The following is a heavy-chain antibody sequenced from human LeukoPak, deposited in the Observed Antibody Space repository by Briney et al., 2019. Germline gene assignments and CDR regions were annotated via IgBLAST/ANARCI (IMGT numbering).Heavy chain of an antibody. CDR3: AKSRSDVVDY. J-gene: IGHJ4*02. D-gene: IGHD3-3*01. Sequence: GGSLRLSCAASGFTFSSYGMHWVRQAPGKGLEWVAVISYDGSNKYYADSVKGRFTIPRDNSKNTLYLQMNSLRAEDTAVYYCAKSRSDVVDYWGQGTLVTVSS. V-gene: IGHV3-30*18. CDR2: ISYDGSNK. CDR1: GFTFSSYG.